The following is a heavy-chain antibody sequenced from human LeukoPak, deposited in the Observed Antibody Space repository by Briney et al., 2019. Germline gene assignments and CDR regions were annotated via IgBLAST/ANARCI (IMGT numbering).Heavy chain of an antibody. J-gene: IGHJ4*02. CDR1: GGSINTYY. CDR2: IYTSGST. Sequence: SETLSLTCIVSGGSINTYYWSWIRQPAGKGLEWIGRIYTSGSTNYNPSLKSRVTMSVDTSKNQFSLKLSSVTAADTGVYYCARVRVGALWYFDYWGQGTLVTVSS. CDR3: ARVRVGALWYFDY. D-gene: IGHD1-26*01. V-gene: IGHV4-4*07.